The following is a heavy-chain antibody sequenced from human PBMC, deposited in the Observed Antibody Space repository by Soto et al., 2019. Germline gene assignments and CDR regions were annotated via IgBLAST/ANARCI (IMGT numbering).Heavy chain of an antibody. CDR3: ARHPPITMIVVVISGYYYGMDV. V-gene: IGHV5-10-1*01. J-gene: IGHJ6*02. Sequence: HGESLKISCKGSGYSFTSYWISWVRQMPGKGLEWMGRIDPSDSYTNYSPSFQGHVTISADKSISTAYLQWSSLKASDTAMYYCARHPPITMIVVVISGYYYGMDVWGQGTTVTVSS. D-gene: IGHD3-22*01. CDR1: GYSFTSYW. CDR2: IDPSDSYT.